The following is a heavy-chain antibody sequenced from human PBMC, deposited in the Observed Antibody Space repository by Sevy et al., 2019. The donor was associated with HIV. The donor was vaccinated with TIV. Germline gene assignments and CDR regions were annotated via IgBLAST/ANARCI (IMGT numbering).Heavy chain of an antibody. J-gene: IGHJ6*02. Sequence: PGGSLRLSCAASGFTFDDYAMHWVRQAPGKGLEWVSGISWNSGSIGYADSVKGRFTISRDNAKNSLYLQMNSLRAEDTALYYCAKDLTFGWLQFNDYYYGMDVWGQGTTVTVSS. CDR2: ISWNSGSI. D-gene: IGHD5-12*01. V-gene: IGHV3-9*01. CDR1: GFTFDDYA. CDR3: AKDLTFGWLQFNDYYYGMDV.